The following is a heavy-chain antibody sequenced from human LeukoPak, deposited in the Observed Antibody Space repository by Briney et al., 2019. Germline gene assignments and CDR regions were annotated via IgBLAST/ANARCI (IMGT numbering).Heavy chain of an antibody. Sequence: GGSLRLSCAASRFTFSSSAMSWVRQAPGKGLEWVSAISNNGGYTYYADSVQGRFTISRDNSKSTLCLQVNSLRAEDTAVYYCAKQLGYCSDGSCYFPYWGQGTLVTVSS. J-gene: IGHJ4*02. CDR2: ISNNGGYT. CDR3: AKQLGYCSDGSCYFPY. V-gene: IGHV3-23*01. CDR1: RFTFSSSA. D-gene: IGHD2-15*01.